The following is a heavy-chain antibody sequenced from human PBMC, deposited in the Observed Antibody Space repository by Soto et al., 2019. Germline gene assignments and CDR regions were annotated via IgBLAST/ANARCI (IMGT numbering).Heavy chain of an antibody. V-gene: IGHV3-74*01. J-gene: IGHJ4*02. CDR2: IKNDGTNT. CDR1: GLIFGNYW. CDR3: ARASSGYSSYFDY. D-gene: IGHD5-12*01. Sequence: EGQLVGSGGGLIQPGGSLRLSCAASGLIFGNYWMHWVRQAPGKGLVWVSRIKNDGTNTNYAESVKGRFSIARDNAKNTLYLQMDSLRAEDTAVYYCARASSGYSSYFDYWGQGILVTVSS.